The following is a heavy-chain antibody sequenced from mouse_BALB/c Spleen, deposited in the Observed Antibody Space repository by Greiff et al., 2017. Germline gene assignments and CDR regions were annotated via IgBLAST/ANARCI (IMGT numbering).Heavy chain of an antibody. CDR1: GFNIKDTY. CDR3: ARSDGYSAMDY. D-gene: IGHD2-3*01. Sequence: VQLKRSGAELVKPGASVKFSCTASGFNIKDTYMPWVKQRPEQGLEWIGRIDPPNGNTKYDPKFQGKATITADTSSNTAYLQLSSLTSEDTAVYYCARSDGYSAMDYWGQGTSVTVSS. CDR2: IDPPNGNT. J-gene: IGHJ4*01. V-gene: IGHV14-3*02.